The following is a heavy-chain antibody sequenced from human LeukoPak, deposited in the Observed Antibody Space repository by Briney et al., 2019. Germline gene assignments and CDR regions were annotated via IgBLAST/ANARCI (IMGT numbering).Heavy chain of an antibody. V-gene: IGHV3-7*01. D-gene: IGHD3-10*01. CDR2: IKGDGSEK. CDR3: ASGGHVDY. CDR1: GFTFSNFW. Sequence: GGSLRLSCVASGFTFSNFWMTWVRQPPGKGLEWVANIKGDGSEKYYVDSVKGRFTISRDNAKNSLYLQMNSPRAEDTAVYYCASGGHVDYCGQGTLVTVSS. J-gene: IGHJ4*02.